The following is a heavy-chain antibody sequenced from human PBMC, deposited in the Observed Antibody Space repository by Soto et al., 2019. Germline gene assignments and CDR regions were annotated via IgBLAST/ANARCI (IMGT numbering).Heavy chain of an antibody. CDR1: GFTFSSYG. Sequence: QVQLVESGGGVVQPGRSLRLSCVGSGFTFSSYGMHWVRQAPGKGLEWLAVISFDGKYKYHADSEKGRVTISTDNSKNKLLLETRRVKTEETAVYYCVKDPLHSGSYEKWYFDLWVCGTMDTVSS. CDR2: ISFDGKYK. CDR3: VKDPLHSGSYEKWYFDL. V-gene: IGHV3-30*18. D-gene: IGHD1-26*01. J-gene: IGHJ2*01.